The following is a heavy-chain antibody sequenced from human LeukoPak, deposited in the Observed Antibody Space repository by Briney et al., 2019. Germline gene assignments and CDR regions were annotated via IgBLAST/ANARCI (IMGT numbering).Heavy chain of an antibody. Sequence: PSETLSLTCTVSGGSISSYYWSWIRQPPGKGLEWIAYIYYSGSTNYNPSLKSRVTISVDTSKNQFSLKLSSVTAADTAVYYCAREVGYYYDSSGYYPLDYWGQGTLVTVSS. D-gene: IGHD3-22*01. CDR2: IYYSGST. CDR1: GGSISSYY. CDR3: AREVGYYYDSSGYYPLDY. J-gene: IGHJ4*02. V-gene: IGHV4-59*12.